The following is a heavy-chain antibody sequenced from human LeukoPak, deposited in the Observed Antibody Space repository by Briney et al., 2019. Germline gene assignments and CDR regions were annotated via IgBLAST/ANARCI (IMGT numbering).Heavy chain of an antibody. J-gene: IGHJ4*02. Sequence: PSETLSLTCTVSGGSISSYYWSWIRQPPGKGLEWIGYIYYSGSTNYNPSLKSRVTISVDTSKNQFSLKLGSVTAADTAVYYCARGRYCYDSSGYMYYFDYWGQGTLVTVSS. V-gene: IGHV4-59*01. CDR3: ARGRYCYDSSGYMYYFDY. D-gene: IGHD3-22*01. CDR1: GGSISSYY. CDR2: IYYSGST.